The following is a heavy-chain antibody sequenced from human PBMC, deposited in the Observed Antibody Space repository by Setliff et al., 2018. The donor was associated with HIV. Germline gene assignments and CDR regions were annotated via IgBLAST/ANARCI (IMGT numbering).Heavy chain of an antibody. D-gene: IGHD3-10*01. CDR2: VQYVGPA. CDR1: GGSISSDNW. Sequence: PSETLSLTCAVSGGSISSDNWWTWVRQPPGKGLEWIGYVQYVGPANYNPFLQSRPTLSVDPSKNQFSLKLTSVTAADTAVYFCAGRFGSDAVYFFDYWGQGTLVTVSS. V-gene: IGHV4-4*02. J-gene: IGHJ4*02. CDR3: AGRFGSDAVYFFDY.